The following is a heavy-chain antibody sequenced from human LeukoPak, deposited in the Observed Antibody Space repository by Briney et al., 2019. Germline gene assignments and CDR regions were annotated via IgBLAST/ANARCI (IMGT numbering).Heavy chain of an antibody. CDR1: GGSISSYY. CDR3: ARVHGQLVQVFDY. D-gene: IGHD6-6*01. Sequence: SETLSLTCTVSGGSISSYYWSWIRQPPGKGLEWIGYIYHSGSTYYNPSLKSRVTISVDRSKNQFSLKLSSVTAADTAVYYCARVHGQLVQVFDYWGQGTLVTVSS. CDR2: IYHSGST. V-gene: IGHV4-59*12. J-gene: IGHJ4*02.